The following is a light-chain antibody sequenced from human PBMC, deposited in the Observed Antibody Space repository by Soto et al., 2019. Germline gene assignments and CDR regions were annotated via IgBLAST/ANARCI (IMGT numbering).Light chain of an antibody. CDR3: LQDYNFPRT. Sequence: AIQMTQSPSSLTASVVDRVTITCRASQGIRNDLGWYQQKPGKAPKLLIYAAPSLQSGVPSRFSGSGSGTDFTLTISSLQPEDFATYYCLQDYNFPRTFGQGTRLEIK. J-gene: IGKJ5*01. V-gene: IGKV1-6*01. CDR2: AAP. CDR1: QGIRND.